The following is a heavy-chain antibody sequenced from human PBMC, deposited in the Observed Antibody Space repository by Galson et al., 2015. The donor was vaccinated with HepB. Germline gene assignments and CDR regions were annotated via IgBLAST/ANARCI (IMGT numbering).Heavy chain of an antibody. CDR2: ISGSGVRT. D-gene: IGHD3-22*01. CDR3: AKDPYYYDSSGYYEN. Sequence: SLRLSCAGSGLTFKNYAMNWVRQAPGKGLEWVSVISGSGVRTFYADSVKGRFTISRDNPKNTLYLQMNSLRAEDTAVYYCAKDPYYYDSSGYYENWGQGTLVTVSS. V-gene: IGHV3-23*01. CDR1: GLTFKNYA. J-gene: IGHJ4*02.